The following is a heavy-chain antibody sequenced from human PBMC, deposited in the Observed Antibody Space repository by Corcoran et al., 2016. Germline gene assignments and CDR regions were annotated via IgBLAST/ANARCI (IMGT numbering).Heavy chain of an antibody. V-gene: IGHV4-34*01. Sequence: QVQLQQWGAGLLKPSETLSLTCAVYGGSFSGYYWSWIRQPPGKGLEWIGEINHSGSTNYNPSLKSRVTISVDTSKNQFSLKLSSVTAADTAVYYCASRDTASAAGYDYWGQGTLVTVSS. CDR1: GGSFSGYY. J-gene: IGHJ4*02. D-gene: IGHD5-12*01. CDR3: ASRDTASAAGYDY. CDR2: INHSGST.